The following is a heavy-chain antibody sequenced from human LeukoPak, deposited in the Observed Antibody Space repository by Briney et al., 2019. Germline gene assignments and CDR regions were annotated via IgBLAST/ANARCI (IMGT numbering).Heavy chain of an antibody. CDR2: IKQDGSEK. D-gene: IGHD3-3*01. J-gene: IGHJ4*02. CDR1: GFTFSNAW. V-gene: IGHV3-7*01. Sequence: GGSLRLSCAASGFTFSNAWMSWVRQAPGEGLEWVANIKQDGSEKYYVDSVKGRFTISRDNAKNSLYLQMNSLRAEDTAVYYCARIYDFWSGYYRDYWGQGTLVTVSS. CDR3: ARIYDFWSGYYRDY.